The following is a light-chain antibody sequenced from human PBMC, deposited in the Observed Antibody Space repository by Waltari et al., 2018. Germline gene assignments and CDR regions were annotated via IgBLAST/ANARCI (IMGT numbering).Light chain of an antibody. CDR3: QHYNNQPLT. CDR2: GAS. J-gene: IGKJ4*01. V-gene: IGKV3-15*01. CDR1: GSIRNN. Sequence: IVMTQSPATLSASPGEGATLSCRASGSIRNNLAWYQQKAGQAPRLLIFGASNRATGIPARFSGSGSGTEFALTISTLQSEDFAVYFCQHYNNQPLTFGGGTKVEIK.